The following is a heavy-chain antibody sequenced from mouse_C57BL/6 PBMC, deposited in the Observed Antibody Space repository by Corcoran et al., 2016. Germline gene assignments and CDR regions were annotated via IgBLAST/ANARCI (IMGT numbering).Heavy chain of an antibody. J-gene: IGHJ3*01. Sequence: QVQLQQSGAELARPGASVKRSCKASGYTFTSYGISWVKQRTGQGLEWIGEIYPRSGNTYYNEKFKGKATLTADKSSSTAYMELRSLTSEDSAVYFCARSGDYAFAYWGQGTLVTVSA. CDR2: IYPRSGNT. CDR3: ARSGDYAFAY. D-gene: IGHD2-4*01. V-gene: IGHV1-81*01. CDR1: GYTFTSYG.